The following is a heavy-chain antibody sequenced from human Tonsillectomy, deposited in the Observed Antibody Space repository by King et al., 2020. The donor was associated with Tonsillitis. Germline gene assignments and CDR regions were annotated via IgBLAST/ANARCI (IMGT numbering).Heavy chain of an antibody. CDR1: GYTFTTYW. Sequence: VQLVESGAEVRKPGESLKISCQDSGYTFTTYWIAWVRQMPGKGLEWMGIINPDDSDTKYSPSFQGQVTISVDKSISTAYLQWISLKASDTAIYYCARRLKRAGVDRGGWLDPWSQGTLVTVSS. J-gene: IGHJ5*02. CDR2: INPDDSDT. V-gene: IGHV5-51*01. CDR3: ARRLKRAGVDRGGWLDP. D-gene: IGHD3-10*01.